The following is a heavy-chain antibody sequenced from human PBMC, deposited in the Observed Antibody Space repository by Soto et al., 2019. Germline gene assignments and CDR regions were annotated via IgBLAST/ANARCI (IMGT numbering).Heavy chain of an antibody. Sequence: GASVKVSCKASGGTFSSYAISWVRQAPGQGLEWMGGIIPIFGTANYAQKFQGRVTITADESTSTAYMELSSLRSEETAVYYCARDRHTDRITIFGVVGRLDYYYYGMDVWGQGTTVTVSS. CDR3: ARDRHTDRITIFGVVGRLDYYYYGMDV. D-gene: IGHD3-3*01. CDR2: IIPIFGTA. CDR1: GGTFSSYA. J-gene: IGHJ6*02. V-gene: IGHV1-69*13.